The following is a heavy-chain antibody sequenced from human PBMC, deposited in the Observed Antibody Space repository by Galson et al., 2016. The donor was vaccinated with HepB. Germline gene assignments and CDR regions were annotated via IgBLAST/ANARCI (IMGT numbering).Heavy chain of an antibody. J-gene: IGHJ3*02. Sequence: SLRLSCAASGFRFRSYAMHWVRQAPGKGLQWVSTISYDGSNEYYGDSVKGRFTISRDNSKNMLYLQMTRLRPKNTAVYFCALLAVAIDGEEVIDIWGRGTMVTVSS. CDR2: ISYDGSNE. V-gene: IGHV3-30*03. CDR3: ALLAVAIDGEEVIDI. CDR1: GFRFRSYA. D-gene: IGHD6-19*01.